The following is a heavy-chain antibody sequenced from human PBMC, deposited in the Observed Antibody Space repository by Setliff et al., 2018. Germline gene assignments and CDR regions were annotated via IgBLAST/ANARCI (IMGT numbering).Heavy chain of an antibody. V-gene: IGHV3-23*03. D-gene: IGHD5-12*01. Sequence: PGGSLRLSCAASGFTFSSYAMSWVRQAPGKGLEWVSVIYSGGSSTYYADSVKGRFTISRDNAKNSLYLQMNSLRADDTAVYYCARSEANGGHDPFDIWGQGTMVTVSS. CDR1: GFTFSSYA. CDR3: ARSEANGGHDPFDI. J-gene: IGHJ3*02. CDR2: IYSGGSST.